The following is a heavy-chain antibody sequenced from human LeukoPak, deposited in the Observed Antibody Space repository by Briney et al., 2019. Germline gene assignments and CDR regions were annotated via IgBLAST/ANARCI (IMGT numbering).Heavy chain of an antibody. CDR3: ARERTSGREFDY. Sequence: MPSETLSLTCSVSGGSISNYYWSWNRQPPRRGLGWTAYIYYRRSTNYNPTVKSRVTISVATSQNQFSLKLCSVTAADTAVYFCARERTSGREFDYWGQGTPVTVSS. CDR2: IYYRRST. D-gene: IGHD1-26*01. J-gene: IGHJ4*02. CDR1: GGSISNYY. V-gene: IGHV4-59*01.